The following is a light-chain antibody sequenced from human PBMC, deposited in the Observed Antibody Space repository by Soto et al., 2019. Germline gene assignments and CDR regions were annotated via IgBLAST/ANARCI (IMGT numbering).Light chain of an antibody. V-gene: IGKV1-12*01. CDR2: DAS. Sequence: DIRMTQSPSAVSASVGDRVTITCRASHDISTWLAWYQQKPGEAPKLLIYDASALPRGVPSRFSGSGSGTKFTLTIASLQPDDFATYYCQQYNSYPTFGQGTKVDIK. CDR1: HDISTW. CDR3: QQYNSYPT. J-gene: IGKJ1*01.